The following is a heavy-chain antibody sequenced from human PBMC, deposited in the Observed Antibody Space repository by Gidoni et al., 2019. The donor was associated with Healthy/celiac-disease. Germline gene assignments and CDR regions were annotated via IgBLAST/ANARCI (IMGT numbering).Heavy chain of an antibody. V-gene: IGHV3-49*04. CDR3: TRFELDRSGYYYTVNYYYGMDV. D-gene: IGHD3-22*01. CDR1: GFTFGDYA. J-gene: IGHJ6*02. Sequence: EVQLVESGGGLVQPGRSLRLSCTASGFTFGDYAMSWVRQAPGKGLEWVGFIRSKAYGGTTEYAASVKGRFTISRDDSKSIAYLQMNSLKTEDTAVYYCTRFELDRSGYYYTVNYYYGMDVWGQGTTVTVSS. CDR2: IRSKAYGGTT.